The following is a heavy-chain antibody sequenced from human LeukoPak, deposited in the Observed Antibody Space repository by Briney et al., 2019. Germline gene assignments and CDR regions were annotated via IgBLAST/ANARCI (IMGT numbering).Heavy chain of an antibody. V-gene: IGHV3-33*01. D-gene: IGHD3-10*01. CDR1: GFSFSNHG. CDR2: IWDDGNNK. J-gene: IGHJ5*02. CDR3: ARDSYQDYYGRFDP. Sequence: GGSLRLSCAASGFSFSNHGMHWVRQAPGKRLEWVAVIWDDGNNKRYANSVNGRFTISRDNSENTLYLEMNGLTAEDTAMYYCARDSYQDYYGRFDPWGQGTLVIVSS.